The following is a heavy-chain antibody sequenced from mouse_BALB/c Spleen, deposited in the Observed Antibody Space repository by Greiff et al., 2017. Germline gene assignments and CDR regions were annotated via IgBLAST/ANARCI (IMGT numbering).Heavy chain of an antibody. CDR1: GFTFSSFG. J-gene: IGHJ4*01. V-gene: IGHV5-17*02. D-gene: IGHD2-12*01. CDR2: ISSGSSTI. CDR3: ARHDVGAMDY. Sequence: EVHLVESGGGLVQPGGSRKLSCAASGFTFSSFGMHWVRQAPEKGLEWVAYISSGSSTIYYADTVKGRFTISRDNPKNTLFLQMTSLRSEDTAMYYCARHDVGAMDYWGQGTSVTVSS.